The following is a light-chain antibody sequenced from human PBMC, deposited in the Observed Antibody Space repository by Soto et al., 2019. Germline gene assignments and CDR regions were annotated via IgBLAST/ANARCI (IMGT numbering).Light chain of an antibody. CDR3: QQYDRSSS. CDR1: QSIHSW. V-gene: IGKV1-5*03. J-gene: IGKJ2*01. Sequence: DIQMTQSPSTLPASVGDRVIITCRASQSIHSWLAGYQQKAGEAPKLLIYKATTLQSGVPSRFSGSGSGTEFPPTISRLQPEDFGTYFCQQYDRSSSFGQGTRREI. CDR2: KAT.